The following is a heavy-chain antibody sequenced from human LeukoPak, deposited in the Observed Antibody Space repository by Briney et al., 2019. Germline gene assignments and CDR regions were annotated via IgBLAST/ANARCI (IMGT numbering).Heavy chain of an antibody. CDR2: ISFDGNDQ. CDR1: GFTFSIYG. Sequence: PGGSLRLSCAASGFTFSIYGMRWVRQAPGKGLEWVAVISFDGNDQYYTDSVKGRFTIFRDNVKNTLYLLMNTLRAEDTAVYYCAKDLTRSHDSDSRGYYGSDYWGRGTLVTVSS. CDR3: AKDLTRSHDSDSRGYYGSDY. J-gene: IGHJ4*02. V-gene: IGHV3-30*18. D-gene: IGHD3-22*01.